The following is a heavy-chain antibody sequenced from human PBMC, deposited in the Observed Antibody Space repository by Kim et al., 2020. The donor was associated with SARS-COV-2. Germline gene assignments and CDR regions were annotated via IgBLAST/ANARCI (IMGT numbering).Heavy chain of an antibody. CDR3: ARQGPLSSSWYWFDP. Sequence: SETLSLTCTVSGGSISSSSYYWGWIRQPPGKGLEWIGSIYYSGSTYYNPSLKSRVTISVDTSKNKFSLKLSSVTAADTAVYYCARQGPLSSSWYWFDPWG. CDR2: IYYSGST. CDR1: GGSISSSSYY. V-gene: IGHV4-39*01. J-gene: IGHJ5*02. D-gene: IGHD6-13*01.